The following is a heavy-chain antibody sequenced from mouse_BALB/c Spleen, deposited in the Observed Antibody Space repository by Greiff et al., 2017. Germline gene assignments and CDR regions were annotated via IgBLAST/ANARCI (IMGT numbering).Heavy chain of an antibody. V-gene: IGHV10-1*02. D-gene: IGHD2-12*01. CDR1: GFTFNTYA. J-gene: IGHJ4*01. CDR2: IRSKSNNYAT. CDR3: VRLYDGAGYYYAMDY. Sequence: EVQGVESGGGLVQPKGSLKLSCAASGFTFNTYAMNWVRQAPGKGLEWVARIRSKSNNYATYYADSVKDRFTISRDDSQSMLYLQMNNLKTEDTAMYYCVRLYDGAGYYYAMDYWGQGTSVTVSS.